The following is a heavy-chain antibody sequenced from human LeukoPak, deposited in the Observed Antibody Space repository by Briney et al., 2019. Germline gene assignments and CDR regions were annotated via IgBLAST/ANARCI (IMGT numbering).Heavy chain of an antibody. Sequence: SVKVSCKASGGTFSSYAISWVRQAPGQGLEWMGRIIPILGIANYAQKFQGRVTITADKSTSTAYMELSSLRSEDTAVYYCARDGYSSGWGVFLADYWGQGTLVTVSS. CDR1: GGTFSSYA. CDR2: IIPILGIA. J-gene: IGHJ4*02. D-gene: IGHD6-19*01. CDR3: ARDGYSSGWGVFLADY. V-gene: IGHV1-69*04.